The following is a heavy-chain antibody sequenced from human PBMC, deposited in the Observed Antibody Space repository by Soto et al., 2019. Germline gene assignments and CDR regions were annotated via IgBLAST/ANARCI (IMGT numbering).Heavy chain of an antibody. Sequence: GGSLRLSCAASGFTFSSYGMHWVRQAPGKGLEWVAVISYDGSNKYYADSVKGRFTISRDNSKNTLYLQMNSLRAEDTAVYYCAKVVSTRPIAVAGQDFDYWGQGILVTVSS. CDR1: GFTFSSYG. J-gene: IGHJ4*02. V-gene: IGHV3-30*18. D-gene: IGHD6-19*01. CDR3: AKVVSTRPIAVAGQDFDY. CDR2: ISYDGSNK.